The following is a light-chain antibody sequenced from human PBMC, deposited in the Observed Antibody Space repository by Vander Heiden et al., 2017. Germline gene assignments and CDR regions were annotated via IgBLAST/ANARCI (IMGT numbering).Light chain of an antibody. CDR2: DAS. J-gene: IGKJ4*01. V-gene: IGKV1-13*02. CDR1: QDISSA. Sequence: AIQLTQSPSSLSASVGDRVTITCRASQDISSALAWYQQKPGKAPELLFYDASSLEKGVPSRFSGSGSGTDFTLTISSLQPEDFATYYCQQFNSYPLTFGGGTKVEIK. CDR3: QQFNSYPLT.